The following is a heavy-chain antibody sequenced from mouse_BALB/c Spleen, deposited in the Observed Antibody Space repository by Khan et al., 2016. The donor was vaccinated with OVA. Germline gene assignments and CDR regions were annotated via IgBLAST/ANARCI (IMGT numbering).Heavy chain of an antibody. CDR2: IWAGGST. CDR3: ARFYGGYYCTGDY. J-gene: IGHJ4*01. CDR1: GLSLTSYG. V-gene: IGHV2-9*02. D-gene: IGHD2-3*01. Sequence: QVQLKQSGPGLVAPSQSLSLTCTVSGLSLTSYGVHWVRQPPGKGLEWLGVIWAGGSTNYNSALMSRLSISKDNSKGQVFLKMNSLRSDDTAMYYCARFYGGYYCTGDYWGQGTSVTVSS.